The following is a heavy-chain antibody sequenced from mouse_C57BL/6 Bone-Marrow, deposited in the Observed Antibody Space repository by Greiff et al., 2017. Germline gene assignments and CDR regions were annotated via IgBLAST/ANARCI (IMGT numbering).Heavy chain of an antibody. J-gene: IGHJ3*01. Sequence: VQLQQSVAELVRPGASVKLSCTASGFNIKNTYMHWVKQRPEQGLEWIGRIDPANGNTKYAPKFLGKATITADTSSNTAYLQLSSQTSEDTAIYYCAPPYYYGSAWFAYWGQGTLVTVSA. D-gene: IGHD1-1*01. CDR2: IDPANGNT. V-gene: IGHV14-3*01. CDR3: APPYYYGSAWFAY. CDR1: GFNIKNTY.